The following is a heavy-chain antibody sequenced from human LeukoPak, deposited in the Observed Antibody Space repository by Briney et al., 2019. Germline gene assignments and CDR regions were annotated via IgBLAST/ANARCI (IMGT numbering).Heavy chain of an antibody. V-gene: IGHV3-7*01. CDR1: GFTFSSYW. D-gene: IGHD1-26*01. J-gene: IGHJ4*02. CDR3: ARPMYSGSPFDY. Sequence: GGSLRLSCAASGFTFSSYWMRWVRQAPGKVLGWVANIKQDGSEKYYVDSVRGRFTISRDNAKNSLYLQMNSLRAEDTAVYYCARPMYSGSPFDYWGQGTLVTASS. CDR2: IKQDGSEK.